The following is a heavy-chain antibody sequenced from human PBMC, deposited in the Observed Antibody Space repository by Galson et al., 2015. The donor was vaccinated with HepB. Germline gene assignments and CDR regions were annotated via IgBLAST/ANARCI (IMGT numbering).Heavy chain of an antibody. Sequence: CAISGDSVSSNSAAWNWIRQSPSRGLEWLGRTYYRSKWYFDYAVSVKGRIAINPDTSMNQFSLQLNSVTPGDTAVYYCARRKMIGSTIVGPTLGNYAYMDVWGKGTTVTVSS. V-gene: IGHV6-1*01. CDR3: ARRKMIGSTIVGPTLGNYAYMDV. CDR2: TYYRSKWYF. CDR1: GDSVSSNSAA. J-gene: IGHJ6*03. D-gene: IGHD1-26*01.